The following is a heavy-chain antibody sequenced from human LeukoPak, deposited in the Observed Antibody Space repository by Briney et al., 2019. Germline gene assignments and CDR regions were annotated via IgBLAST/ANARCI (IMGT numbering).Heavy chain of an antibody. V-gene: IGHV1-69*04. D-gene: IGHD1-26*01. CDR3: ARSSLSSGSWSFDY. Sequence: VASVKVSCKASGYAFITFGISWVRQAPGQGLEWMGRIIPILNIVNYAQKFQGRVTITADKSTSTAYMELSSLRSEDTAVYYCARSSLSSGSWSFDYWGQGTLVTVSS. J-gene: IGHJ4*02. CDR1: GYAFITFG. CDR2: IIPILNIV.